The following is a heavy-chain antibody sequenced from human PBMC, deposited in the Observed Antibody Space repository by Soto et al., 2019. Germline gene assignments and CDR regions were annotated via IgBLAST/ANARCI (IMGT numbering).Heavy chain of an antibody. CDR1: GFTFSSYG. Sequence: QVQLVESGGGVDQPGRSLRLSCAASGFTFSSYGMHWVRQAPGKGLEWVAVISYDGSNKYYADSVKGRFTISRDNSKNTLYLQMNSLRAEDTAVYYCAKDSAVAAGGIFDYWGQGTLVTVSS. J-gene: IGHJ4*02. CDR2: ISYDGSNK. CDR3: AKDSAVAAGGIFDY. D-gene: IGHD6-19*01. V-gene: IGHV3-30*18.